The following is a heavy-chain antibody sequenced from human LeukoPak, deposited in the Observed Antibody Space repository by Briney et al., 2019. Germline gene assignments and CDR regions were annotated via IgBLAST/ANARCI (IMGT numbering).Heavy chain of an antibody. J-gene: IGHJ4*02. Sequence: ASVKVSCKASGYTFTSYYMHWVRQAPGQGLEWMGIINPSGGSTSYAQKFQGRVTMTRDTSISTAYMELSRLRSDDTAVYYCARAVDYGDYYWGQGTLVTVSS. CDR1: GYTFTSYY. V-gene: IGHV1-46*01. CDR2: INPSGGST. CDR3: ARAVDYGDYY. D-gene: IGHD4-17*01.